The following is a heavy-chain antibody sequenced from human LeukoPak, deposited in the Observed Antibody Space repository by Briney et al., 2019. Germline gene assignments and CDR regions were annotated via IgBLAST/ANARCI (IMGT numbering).Heavy chain of an antibody. D-gene: IGHD3-3*01. V-gene: IGHV4-59*01. CDR1: GCSISSYY. Sequence: PSETLSLTCTVSGCSISSYYWSWIRQPPGKGLEWIGYIYYSGSTNYNPSLKSRVTISVDTSKNQFSLKLSSVTAADTAVYYCARDLGYCDFWSGYYNWFDPWGQGTLVTVSS. CDR2: IYYSGST. J-gene: IGHJ5*02. CDR3: ARDLGYCDFWSGYYNWFDP.